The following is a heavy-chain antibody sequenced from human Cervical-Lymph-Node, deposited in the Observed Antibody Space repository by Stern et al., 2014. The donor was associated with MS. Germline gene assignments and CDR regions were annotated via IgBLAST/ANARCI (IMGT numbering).Heavy chain of an antibody. J-gene: IGHJ2*01. V-gene: IGHV2-5*02. CDR1: GFSLTTGVA. Sequence: QITLKESGPTVVKPTETLTLTCTFSGFSLTTGVAVGWIRQPPGKAPEWLALVIWDDDKRYSSSLKSRLTITKDSFKNQVALTMTDMDPGDSATYYCAHTLMGDYGNWYFARWGRGTLVTVSP. CDR3: AHTLMGDYGNWYFAR. D-gene: IGHD4-17*01. CDR2: VIWDDDK.